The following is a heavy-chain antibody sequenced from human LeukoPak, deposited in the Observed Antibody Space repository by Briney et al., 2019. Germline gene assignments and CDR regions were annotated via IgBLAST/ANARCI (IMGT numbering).Heavy chain of an antibody. CDR1: GGSISSYY. V-gene: IGHV4-59*08. D-gene: IGHD3-3*01. Sequence: SETLSLTCTVSGGSISSYYWSWIRQPPGKGLEWIGYIYYSGSTNYNPSLKSRVTISVDTSKNQFSLKLSSVTAADTAVYYCARSFGIFGVVIDYWGQGTLVTVSS. CDR3: ARSFGIFGVVIDY. CDR2: IYYSGST. J-gene: IGHJ4*02.